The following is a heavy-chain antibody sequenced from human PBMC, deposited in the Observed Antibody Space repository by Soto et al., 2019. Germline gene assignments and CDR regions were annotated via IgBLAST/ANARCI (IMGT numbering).Heavy chain of an antibody. Sequence: QVQLQESGPGLVKPSETLSLTCSIFGDSITSNYWSWIRQPPGKGLEWIGYTYYSGSTNYNPSLKGRVTISIGTSKTQFSLMLTSVTAADTAVYYCARGGDGYFPLDYWGQGTLVTVSS. CDR3: ARGGDGYFPLDY. J-gene: IGHJ4*02. D-gene: IGHD5-12*01. CDR1: GDSITSNY. CDR2: TYYSGST. V-gene: IGHV4-59*01.